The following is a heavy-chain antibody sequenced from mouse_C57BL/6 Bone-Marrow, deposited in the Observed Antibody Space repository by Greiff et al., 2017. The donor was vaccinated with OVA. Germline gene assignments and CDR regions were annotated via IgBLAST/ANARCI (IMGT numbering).Heavy chain of an antibody. Sequence: EVKLVESGGGLVKPGGSLKLSCAASGFTFSDYGMHWVRQAPEKGLEWVAYISSGRSTIYYADTVKGRFTISRDNAKNTLFLQMTSLRSEDTAVYYCARPIDYDYDRFAYWGQGTLVTVSA. CDR1: GFTFSDYG. D-gene: IGHD2-4*01. V-gene: IGHV5-17*01. J-gene: IGHJ3*01. CDR3: ARPIDYDYDRFAY. CDR2: ISSGRSTI.